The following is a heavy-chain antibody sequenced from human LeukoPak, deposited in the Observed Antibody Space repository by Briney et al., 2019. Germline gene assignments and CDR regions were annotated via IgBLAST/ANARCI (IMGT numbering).Heavy chain of an antibody. CDR1: GFTFSSYG. J-gene: IGHJ4*02. D-gene: IGHD2-8*01. Sequence: PGGSLRLSCAASGFTFSSYGMHWVRQAPGKGLEWVAVISYDGSNKYYADSVKGRFTISRDNSKNTLYLQMNSLRAEDTAVYYCAKGMNGYYFDYWGQGTLVTVSS. CDR3: AKGMNGYYFDY. CDR2: ISYDGSNK. V-gene: IGHV3-30*18.